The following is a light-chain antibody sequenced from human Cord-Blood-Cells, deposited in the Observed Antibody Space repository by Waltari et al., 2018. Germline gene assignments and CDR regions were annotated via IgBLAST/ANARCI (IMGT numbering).Light chain of an antibody. CDR1: SSDVGRYNL. CDR3: CSYAGSSTWL. Sequence: QSALTQPASVSGSPGQSITISCTGTSSDVGRYNLVSWYQQHPGKAPKRMIYEGNKRPSGVSKRFSDAKSGNTASLTISGLQAEDEADYYCCSYAGSSTWLFGGGTKLAVL. J-gene: IGLJ3*02. V-gene: IGLV2-23*01. CDR2: EGN.